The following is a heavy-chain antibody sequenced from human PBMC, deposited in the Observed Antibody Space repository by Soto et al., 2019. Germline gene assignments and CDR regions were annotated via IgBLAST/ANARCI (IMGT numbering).Heavy chain of an antibody. D-gene: IGHD5-12*01. J-gene: IGHJ5*02. CDR2: IGGSGVTT. V-gene: IGHV3-23*01. CDR3: AKDRLSSPCTWFDP. CDR1: GFTFDNYA. Sequence: EVQLLESGGGLVQPGGSLRLSCAASGFTFDNYAMSWVRQAPGKGLEWVSGIGGSGVTTYYAHSVKGRFTISRDNSKNTLYLQMNSLRAEDTAVYYFAKDRLSSPCTWFDPWGQGNLVTVSS.